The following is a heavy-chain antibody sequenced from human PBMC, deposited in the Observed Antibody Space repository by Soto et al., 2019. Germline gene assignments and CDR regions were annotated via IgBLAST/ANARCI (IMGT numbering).Heavy chain of an antibody. Sequence: HPGGSLRLSCAASGFTFSSYGMHWVRQAPGKGLEWVAVISYDGSNKYYADSVKGRFTISRDNSKNTLYLQMNSLGAEDTAVYYCAKDGQAAYWGQGTLVTVSS. V-gene: IGHV3-30*18. CDR2: ISYDGSNK. CDR1: GFTFSSYG. CDR3: AKDGQAAY. J-gene: IGHJ4*02.